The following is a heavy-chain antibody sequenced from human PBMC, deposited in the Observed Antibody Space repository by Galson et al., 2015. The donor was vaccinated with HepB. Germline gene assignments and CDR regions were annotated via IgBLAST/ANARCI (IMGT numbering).Heavy chain of an antibody. J-gene: IGHJ6*02. CDR2: ISYDGSNK. CDR1: GFTFSSYG. Sequence: SLRLSCAASGFTFSSYGMHWVRQAPGKGLEWVAVISYDGSNKYYADSVMGRFTISRDNSKNTLYLQMNSLRAEDTAVYYCAKDLPRYFDWLLAYGMDVWGQGTTVTVSS. D-gene: IGHD3-9*01. V-gene: IGHV3-30*18. CDR3: AKDLPRYFDWLLAYGMDV.